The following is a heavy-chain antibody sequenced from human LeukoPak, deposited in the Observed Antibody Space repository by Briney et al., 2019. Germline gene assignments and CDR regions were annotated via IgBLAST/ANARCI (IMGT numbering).Heavy chain of an antibody. CDR1: GYTFTSYA. Sequence: GASVKVSCKASGYTFTSYAMHWVRQAPGQRLEWMGWINAGNGNTKYSQEFQGRVTITRDTSASTAYMELSSLRSEDTAVYYCARDGWRCSGGSCRAREYYYYYMDVWGKGTTVTVSS. J-gene: IGHJ6*03. V-gene: IGHV1-3*03. CDR3: ARDGWRCSGGSCRAREYYYYYMDV. CDR2: INAGNGNT. D-gene: IGHD2-15*01.